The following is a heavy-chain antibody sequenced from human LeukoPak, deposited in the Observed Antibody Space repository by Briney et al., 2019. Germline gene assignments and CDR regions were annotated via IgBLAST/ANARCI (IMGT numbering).Heavy chain of an antibody. V-gene: IGHV1-8*03. Sequence: ASVKVSCKASGYTFTTYDINWVRQATGQGLEWMGCMNPNSGHTDYAQKFQGRVTVTRNTSITTACMELTSLRFEDTAVYYCASGIWFGESEGNYWGQGTLVTVSS. CDR3: ASGIWFGESEGNY. CDR1: GYTFTTYD. J-gene: IGHJ4*02. CDR2: MNPNSGHT. D-gene: IGHD3-10*01.